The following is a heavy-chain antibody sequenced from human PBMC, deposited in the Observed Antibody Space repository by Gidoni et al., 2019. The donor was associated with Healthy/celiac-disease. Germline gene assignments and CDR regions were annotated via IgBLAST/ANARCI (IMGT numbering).Heavy chain of an antibody. V-gene: IGHV4-39*01. CDR1: GGTISSSSYY. J-gene: IGHJ3*02. D-gene: IGHD3-10*01. CDR3: ARHGGSRMVVRGAAGAFDI. CDR2: IYYSGST. Sequence: QLQLQESGPGLVKPSETLSLTCTVSGGTISSSSYYWGWIRQPPGKGLEWIGSIYYSGSTYYNPSLKSRVTISADTSKNQFSLKLSSVTAADTAVYYCARHGGSRMVVRGAAGAFDIWGQGTMVTVSS.